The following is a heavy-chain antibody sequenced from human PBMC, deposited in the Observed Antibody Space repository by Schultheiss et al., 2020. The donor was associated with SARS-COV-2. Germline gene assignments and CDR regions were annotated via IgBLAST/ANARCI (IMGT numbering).Heavy chain of an antibody. V-gene: IGHV4-61*01. Sequence: LSLTCTVSGGSVSSGSYSWTWIRQPPGKGLEWIGYVYNNGNINYNLSLKSRVTISLDTSKNQFSLKLSSVTAADTAVYYCARDYDFWSTYSKYYYGLDVWGQGTTVTVSS. CDR3: ARDYDFWSTYSKYYYGLDV. D-gene: IGHD3-3*01. CDR2: VYNNGNI. CDR1: GGSVSSGSYS. J-gene: IGHJ6*02.